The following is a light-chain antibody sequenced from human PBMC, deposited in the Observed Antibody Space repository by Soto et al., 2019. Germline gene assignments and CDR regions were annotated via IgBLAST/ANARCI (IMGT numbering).Light chain of an antibody. Sequence: QSVLTQPPSVSAAPGQRVAISCSGSSSNIGNSYVSWYQQLPGTAPKLLIYENNKRPSGIPDRFSGSKSGTSATLGITGLQTGDEADYYCGTWDSSLIAGVFGGGTKLTV. J-gene: IGLJ3*02. CDR3: GTWDSSLIAGV. CDR1: SSNIGNSY. CDR2: ENN. V-gene: IGLV1-51*02.